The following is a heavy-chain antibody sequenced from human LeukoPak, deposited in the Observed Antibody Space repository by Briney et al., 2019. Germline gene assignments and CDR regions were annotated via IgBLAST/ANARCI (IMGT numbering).Heavy chain of an antibody. CDR1: GFTFSSYG. Sequence: GGSLRLSCAASGFTFSSYGMHWVRQAPGKGLEWVAVIWYDGSNKYYADSVKGRFTISRDNSKNTLYLQMNSLRAEDTAVYYCARGGIAARPYYYYYYMDVWGKGTTVTVSS. D-gene: IGHD6-6*01. CDR3: ARGGIAARPYYYYYYMDV. J-gene: IGHJ6*03. V-gene: IGHV3-33*08. CDR2: IWYDGSNK.